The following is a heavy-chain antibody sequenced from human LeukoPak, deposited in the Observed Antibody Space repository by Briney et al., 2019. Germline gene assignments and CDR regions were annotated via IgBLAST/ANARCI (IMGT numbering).Heavy chain of an antibody. CDR3: ARVGYSSGWYFDY. CDR1: RFTFSTYS. Sequence: PGRSLRLSCAASRFTFSTYSMNWVRQAPGKGLEWVSSISSTSSYIYYADSVKGRFTISRDNAQKSLYLQMNSLRAEDTAVYYCARVGYSSGWYFDYWGQGTLVTVSS. J-gene: IGHJ4*02. V-gene: IGHV3-21*01. D-gene: IGHD6-19*01. CDR2: ISSTSSYI.